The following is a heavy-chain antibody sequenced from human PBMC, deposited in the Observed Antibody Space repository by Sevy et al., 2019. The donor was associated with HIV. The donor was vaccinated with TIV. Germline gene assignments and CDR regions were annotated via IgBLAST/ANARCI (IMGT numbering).Heavy chain of an antibody. V-gene: IGHV4-4*02. J-gene: IGHJ4*02. D-gene: IGHD2-2*01. Sequence: SETLSLTCVVSGDSISKSNWWSWVRQPPGKGLEWIGEIFHIGSTNYNPSLQSRVTISLDKSKNQFSLQLNSMTAADTAVYYCAGGRSCSNTICYRNWGQGTLVTVSS. CDR1: GDSISKSNW. CDR3: AGGRSCSNTICYRN. CDR2: IFHIGST.